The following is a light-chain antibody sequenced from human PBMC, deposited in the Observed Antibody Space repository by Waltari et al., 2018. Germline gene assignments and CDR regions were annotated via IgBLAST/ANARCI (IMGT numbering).Light chain of an antibody. Sequence: DIVMTQSPLSLPVTPGEPASISCTSSQSLLHSNGYNYLDWYLQKPGQSPQLLIYLASKRASGVPDRFSGSGSGTGFTLKISRVEAEDVGVYYGMQALQTPDTFGQGTRLEIK. CDR1: QSLLHSNGYNY. J-gene: IGKJ5*01. CDR3: MQALQTPDT. CDR2: LAS. V-gene: IGKV2-28*01.